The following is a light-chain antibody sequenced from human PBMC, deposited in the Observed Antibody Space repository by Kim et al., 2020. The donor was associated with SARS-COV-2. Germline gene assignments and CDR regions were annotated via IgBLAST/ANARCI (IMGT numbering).Light chain of an antibody. Sequence: SYELTQPPSVSVSPGQTASITCSGDKLGDKYACWYQQKPGQSPLLVIYQDRRRPSGIPERFSGSTSGNTATLTISGTQAVDEADYYCQAWDSSSAVVFGGGTQLTVL. J-gene: IGLJ2*01. CDR3: QAWDSSSAVV. V-gene: IGLV3-1*01. CDR2: QDR. CDR1: KLGDKY.